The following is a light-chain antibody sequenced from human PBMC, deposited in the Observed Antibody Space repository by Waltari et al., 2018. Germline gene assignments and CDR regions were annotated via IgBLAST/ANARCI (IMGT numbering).Light chain of an antibody. CDR3: AAWDDSLSGHVI. Sequence: QSVLTQPPSASGTPGQRVIISCSGSSTNIGRNYVSWYQRLPGTAPRLLIYRSYLGPPGVPERIVGPKSGPSASLAIMGLRSEDEAEYYCAAWDDSLSGHVIFGGGTKLPVL. CDR2: RSY. J-gene: IGLJ2*01. V-gene: IGLV1-47*01. CDR1: STNIGRNY.